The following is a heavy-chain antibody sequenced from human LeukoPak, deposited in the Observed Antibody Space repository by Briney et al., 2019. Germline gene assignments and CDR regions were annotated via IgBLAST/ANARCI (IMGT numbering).Heavy chain of an antibody. CDR3: ARATGRDGYKKNYWYFDL. Sequence: SETLSLTCTVSGGSISSYYWNWIRQPPGKGLEWIGYIYYSGSTNYNPSLKSRVTISVDTSKNQLSLKLSSVTAADTAVYYCARATGRDGYKKNYWYFDLWGRGTLVTVSS. J-gene: IGHJ2*01. D-gene: IGHD5-24*01. CDR1: GGSISSYY. V-gene: IGHV4-59*01. CDR2: IYYSGST.